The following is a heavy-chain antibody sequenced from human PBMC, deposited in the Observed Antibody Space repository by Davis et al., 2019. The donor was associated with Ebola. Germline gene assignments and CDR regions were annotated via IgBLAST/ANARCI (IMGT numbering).Heavy chain of an antibody. V-gene: IGHV5-51*01. CDR3: ARKTVLYSWEENWFDP. J-gene: IGHJ5*02. Sequence: KVSCKGSGYSFTSYWIGWVRQMPGKGLEWMGIIYPGDSDTRYSPSFQGQVTISADKSISTAYLQWSSLKASDTAMYYCARKTVLYSWEENWFDPWGQGTLVTVSS. D-gene: IGHD1-26*01. CDR1: GYSFTSYW. CDR2: IYPGDSDT.